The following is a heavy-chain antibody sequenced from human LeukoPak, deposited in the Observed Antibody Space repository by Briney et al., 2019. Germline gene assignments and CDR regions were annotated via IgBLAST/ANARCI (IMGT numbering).Heavy chain of an antibody. V-gene: IGHV3-74*01. CDR1: GFTFSNYW. Sequence: GGSLRLSCAASGFTFSNYWMHWVRRGPGKGLGWGSRIWSDGTSTSYADSVKGRFTISRDNARNTLYLQLSSLRAEDTAVYYCARGGDPVKYYAEYFQYWGQGTLVTVSS. D-gene: IGHD2-21*02. CDR3: ARGGDPVKYYAEYFQY. J-gene: IGHJ1*01. CDR2: IWSDGTST.